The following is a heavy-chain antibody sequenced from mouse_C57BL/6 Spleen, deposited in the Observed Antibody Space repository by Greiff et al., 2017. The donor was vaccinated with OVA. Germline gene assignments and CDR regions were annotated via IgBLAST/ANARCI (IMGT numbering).Heavy chain of an antibody. V-gene: IGHV1-69*01. CDR2: IDPSDSYT. D-gene: IGHD1-1*01. CDR1: GYTFTSYW. CDR3: ARLLLRDYFDY. Sequence: VQLQQPGAELVMPGASVKLSCKASGYTFTSYWMHWVKQRPGQGLEWIGEIDPSDSYTNYNQKFKGKSTLTVDKSSSTAYMQLSSLTSEDSAVYYCARLLLRDYFDYWGQGTTLTVSS. J-gene: IGHJ2*01.